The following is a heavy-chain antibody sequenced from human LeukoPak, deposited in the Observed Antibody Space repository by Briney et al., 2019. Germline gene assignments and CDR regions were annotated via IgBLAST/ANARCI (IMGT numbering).Heavy chain of an antibody. CDR2: ISPSGDHA. Sequence: GGSLRLSCGASGLTFNTYAMNWVRQAPGKGLEWVASISPSGDHAYYADSLRGRFTISRDNSRTTLNLHIDRLRFEDTATSSCATALWGGRPFRAEFWGPGIMVTVSS. CDR1: GLTFNTYA. V-gene: IGHV3-23*01. D-gene: IGHD3-16*01. CDR3: ATALWGGRPFRAEF. J-gene: IGHJ4*01.